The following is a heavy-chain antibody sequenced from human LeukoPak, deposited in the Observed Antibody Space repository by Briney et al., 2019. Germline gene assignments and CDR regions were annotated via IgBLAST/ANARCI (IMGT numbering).Heavy chain of an antibody. CDR3: TRDLGIAVAGNRWEAFDI. Sequence: GGSLRLSCTASGFTFGDYAMSWVRQAPGKGLEWVGFIRSKAYGGTTEYAASVKGRFTISRDDSKSIAYLQMNSLKTEDTAVYYCTRDLGIAVAGNRWEAFDIWGQGTMVTVSS. J-gene: IGHJ3*02. D-gene: IGHD6-19*01. CDR1: GFTFGDYA. CDR2: IRSKAYGGTT. V-gene: IGHV3-49*04.